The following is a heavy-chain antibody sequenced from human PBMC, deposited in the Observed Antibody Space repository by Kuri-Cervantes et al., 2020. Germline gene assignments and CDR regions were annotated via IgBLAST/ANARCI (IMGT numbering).Heavy chain of an antibody. CDR3: ARGQGSAYCGGDCYSDWFDP. J-gene: IGHJ5*02. Sequence: SETLSLTCAVYGGSFSGYYWSWIRQPPGKGLEWIGEINHSGSTNYNPSLKSRVTISVDTSKNQFSLKLSSVTAADTAVYYCARGQGSAYCGGDCYSDWFDPWGQGTLVTVSS. CDR1: GGSFSGYY. D-gene: IGHD2-21*02. V-gene: IGHV4-34*01. CDR2: INHSGST.